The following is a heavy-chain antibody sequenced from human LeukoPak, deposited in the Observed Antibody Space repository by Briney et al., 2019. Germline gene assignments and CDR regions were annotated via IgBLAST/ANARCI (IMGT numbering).Heavy chain of an antibody. CDR2: INTDGSGT. CDR3: ARELPREVTLDY. V-gene: IGHV3-74*01. J-gene: IGHJ4*01. D-gene: IGHD2-21*02. Sequence: GGSLRLSCAVSGFTFICYGMQWLRQAPGKGLAWVSRINTDGSGTAYADSVKGRFTISRDNAKNTLYLQMNSLRAEDTALYYCARELPREVTLDYWGQGTLVTVSS. CDR1: GFTFICYG.